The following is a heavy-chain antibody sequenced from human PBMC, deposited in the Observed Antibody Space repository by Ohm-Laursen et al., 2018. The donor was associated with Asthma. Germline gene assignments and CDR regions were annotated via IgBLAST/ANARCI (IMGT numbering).Heavy chain of an antibody. CDR1: GYTFSRYS. CDR3: AREPAGYCSSTSCYGDAFDI. J-gene: IGHJ3*02. V-gene: IGHV3-21*01. CDR2: ISSSNSYI. D-gene: IGHD2-2*01. Sequence: SLRLSCAASGYTFSRYSIHWVRQIPGKGLEWVSSISSSNSYIYYADSVKGRFTISRDNAKNSLYLQMNSLRAEDTAVYYCAREPAGYCSSTSCYGDAFDIWGQGTMVTVSS.